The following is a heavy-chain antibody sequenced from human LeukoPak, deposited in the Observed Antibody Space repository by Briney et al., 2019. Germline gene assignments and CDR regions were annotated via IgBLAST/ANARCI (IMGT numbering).Heavy chain of an antibody. Sequence: GPLRLSCAASGFTFSSYWMTWVRQAPGKGLEWVANIKQDGSEKYYVDSVRGRFTISRDNAKDSLFLQMNSLRAEDTAVYYCARVGARYCSGGSCYSDFWGQGTLVTVSS. J-gene: IGHJ4*02. CDR2: IKQDGSEK. D-gene: IGHD2-15*01. V-gene: IGHV3-7*01. CDR1: GFTFSSYW. CDR3: ARVGARYCSGGSCYSDF.